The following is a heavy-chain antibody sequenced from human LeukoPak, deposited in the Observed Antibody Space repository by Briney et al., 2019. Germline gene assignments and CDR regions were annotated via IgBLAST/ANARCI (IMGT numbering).Heavy chain of an antibody. CDR3: ARKNDFDI. Sequence: SETLSLTCTVSGGSITSDHWNWIRQPPGKGLEWIGCIYYSGSTYYNPSLKSRVTISVDMSKNQFSLGLTSVTAADTAVYYCARKNDFDIWGQGTLVTVSS. V-gene: IGHV4-59*01. D-gene: IGHD2/OR15-2a*01. CDR2: IYYSGST. J-gene: IGHJ3*02. CDR1: GGSITSDH.